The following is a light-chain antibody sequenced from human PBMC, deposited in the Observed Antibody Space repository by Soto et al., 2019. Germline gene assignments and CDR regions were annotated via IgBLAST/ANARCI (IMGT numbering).Light chain of an antibody. CDR2: DAS. V-gene: IGKV3-11*01. Sequence: DIVLTQSPSTLSLSPGDRATLSCRASQSVSSYLAWYQQKPGQAPRLLIYDASNRATGIPARFSGSGSGTDFTLTISSLEPEDFAVYYCHQRSNSPLTFGGGTQVEIK. CDR1: QSVSSY. J-gene: IGKJ4*01. CDR3: HQRSNSPLT.